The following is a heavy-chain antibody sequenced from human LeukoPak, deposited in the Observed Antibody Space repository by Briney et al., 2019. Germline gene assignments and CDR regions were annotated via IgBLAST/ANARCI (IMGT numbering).Heavy chain of an antibody. Sequence: XETLXLTCTVSGGSISSYYWSWIRQPPGKGXEWIGYIYYSGSTYYNPSPKSRVTISVDTSKNQFSLKLSSVTAADTAVYYCARLRSTDIVVVPAAITPWGQGTLVTVSS. D-gene: IGHD2-2*02. J-gene: IGHJ5*02. CDR1: GGSISSYY. V-gene: IGHV4-59*08. CDR2: IYYSGST. CDR3: ARLRSTDIVVVPAAITP.